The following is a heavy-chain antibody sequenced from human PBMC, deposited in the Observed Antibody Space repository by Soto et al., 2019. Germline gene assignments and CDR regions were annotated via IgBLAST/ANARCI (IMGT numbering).Heavy chain of an antibody. J-gene: IGHJ5*02. Sequence: QVQLVQSGAEVKKPGSSVKVSCKASGGTFSSYAISWVRQAPGQGLEWMGGIIPIFGTANYAQKFQGRVTITADESTSTAYMERSSLRSEDTAVYYCASFYCSSTSCYENWFDPWGQGTLVTVSS. CDR3: ASFYCSSTSCYENWFDP. V-gene: IGHV1-69*01. CDR2: IIPIFGTA. CDR1: GGTFSSYA. D-gene: IGHD2-2*01.